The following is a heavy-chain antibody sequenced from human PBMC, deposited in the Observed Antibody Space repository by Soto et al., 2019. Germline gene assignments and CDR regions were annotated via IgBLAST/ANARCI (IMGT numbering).Heavy chain of an antibody. J-gene: IGHJ5*02. V-gene: IGHV1-18*01. CDR3: ARVRAARPGERWFDP. D-gene: IGHD6-6*01. CDR1: GGTFSSYA. Sequence: ASLKVSCKASGGTFSSYAISWVLQAPGQVLEWMGGISAYNGNTNYAQKLQGRVTMTTDTSTSIAYMELRSLRSDDTAVYYCARVRAARPGERWFDPWGQGTLVTVSS. CDR2: ISAYNGNT.